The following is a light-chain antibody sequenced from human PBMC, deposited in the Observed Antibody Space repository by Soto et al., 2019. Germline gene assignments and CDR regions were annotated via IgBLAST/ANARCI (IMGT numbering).Light chain of an antibody. J-gene: IGLJ1*01. CDR2: EVT. Sequence: QSVLTLPASVAGSPGQSLTIFCTGSSIYVVAYNFVSWYQHHPGKAPKLILYEVTTRPSGVSSRFSGSKSGNTASLTISGLQADDEASYYCSSYTSSNTPYVFGTGTKVTVL. CDR3: SSYTSSNTPYV. V-gene: IGLV2-14*01. CDR1: SIYVVAYNF.